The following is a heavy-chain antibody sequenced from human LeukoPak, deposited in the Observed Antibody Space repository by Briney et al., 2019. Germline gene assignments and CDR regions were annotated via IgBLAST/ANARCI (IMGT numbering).Heavy chain of an antibody. V-gene: IGHV4-59*08. CDR2: IYYSGNT. CDR1: GGSISSYY. J-gene: IGHJ4*02. D-gene: IGHD2-2*01. CDR3: ARQSCSTTSCYSDY. Sequence: SETLSLTCTVSGGSISSYYWSWIRQPPGEGLEWIGYIYYSGNTNYNPSLKSRVTMSVDPSKNQFSLKLSSVTAADTAVYYCARQSCSTTSCYSDYWGQGTLVTVSS.